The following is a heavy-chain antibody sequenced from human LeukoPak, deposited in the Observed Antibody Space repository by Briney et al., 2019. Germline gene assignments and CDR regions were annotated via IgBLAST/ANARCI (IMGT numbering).Heavy chain of an antibody. CDR3: ARGESGAPNWYFDL. CDR1: GGTFSSYA. D-gene: IGHD2/OR15-2a*01. Sequence: ASVKVSCKASGGTFSSYAISWVRQAPGQGLEWMGGIIPIFGTANYAQKFQGRVTITAVESTRNAYMELSSLRSEDTAVYYCARGESGAPNWYFDLWGRGTLVTVSS. J-gene: IGHJ2*01. CDR2: IIPIFGTA. V-gene: IGHV1-69*13.